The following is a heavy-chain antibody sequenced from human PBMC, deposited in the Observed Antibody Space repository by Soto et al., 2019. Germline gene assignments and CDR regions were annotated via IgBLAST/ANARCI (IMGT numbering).Heavy chain of an antibody. J-gene: IGHJ4*02. V-gene: IGHV4-30-2*01. CDR3: ATYCGGDCHVDY. D-gene: IGHD2-21*02. CDR1: GGSISSGGYS. CDR2: IYHSGST. Sequence: SETLSLTCAVSGGSISSGGYSWSWIRQPPGKGLEWIGYIYHSGSTYYNPSLKSRVTTSVDRSKNQFSLKLSSVTAADTAVYYCATYCGGDCHVDYWGQGTLVTVPQ.